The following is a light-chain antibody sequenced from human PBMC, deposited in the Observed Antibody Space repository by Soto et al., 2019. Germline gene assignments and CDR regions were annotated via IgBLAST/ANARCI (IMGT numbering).Light chain of an antibody. CDR1: QSITSN. V-gene: IGKV3-15*01. Sequence: EIVMTQSPAALSVSPGKIATLSCRASQSITSNLAWYQQKPGQAPRLLIYGASSRATGIPDRFSGYGSGTDFTLTISRLEPEDFAVYYCQQYYISRTFGQGTKVDIK. CDR2: GAS. J-gene: IGKJ1*01. CDR3: QQYYISRT.